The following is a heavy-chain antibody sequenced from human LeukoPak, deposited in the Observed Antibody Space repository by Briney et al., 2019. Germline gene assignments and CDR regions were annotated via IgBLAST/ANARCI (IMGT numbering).Heavy chain of an antibody. V-gene: IGHV1-3*01. CDR1: GYTFTSYA. J-gene: IGHJ4*02. CDR2: INAGNGNT. Sequence: ASVKVSCKASGYTFTSYAMHWVRQAPGHRLEWMGWINAGNGNTKYSQKFQGRVTITRETSASTAYMELSSLRSEDTAVYYCARAGGSCSSTSCYALFDYWGQGTLVTVSS. CDR3: ARAGGSCSSTSCYALFDY. D-gene: IGHD2-2*01.